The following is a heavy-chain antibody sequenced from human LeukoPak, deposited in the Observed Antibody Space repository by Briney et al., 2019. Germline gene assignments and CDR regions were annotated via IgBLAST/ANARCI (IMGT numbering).Heavy chain of an antibody. Sequence: GGSLRLSCAASGFTFGRHGIHWFRQAPGKALEWGAVISFDGNNQFYTDSVKGRFTISRDISKNTLLLRMNSLRPENTALYYCARYSSGWGWDFWGQGALVTVSS. D-gene: IGHD6-19*01. CDR2: ISFDGNNQ. J-gene: IGHJ4*02. CDR3: ARYSSGWGWDF. V-gene: IGHV3-33*01. CDR1: GFTFGRHG.